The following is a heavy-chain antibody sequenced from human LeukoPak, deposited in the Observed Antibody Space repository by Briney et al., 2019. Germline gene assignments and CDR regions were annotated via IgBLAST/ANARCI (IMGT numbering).Heavy chain of an antibody. CDR3: ARVTYNWNYADY. D-gene: IGHD1-7*01. CDR1: GGSISSGSYY. J-gene: IGHJ4*02. CDR2: IYTSGST. Sequence: SETLSLTCTVSGGSISSGSYYWSWIRQPAGKGLEWIGRIYTSGSTNYNPSLKSRVTISVDTSKNQFSLKLSSVTAADTAVYYCARVTYNWNYADYWGQGTLVTVSS. V-gene: IGHV4-61*02.